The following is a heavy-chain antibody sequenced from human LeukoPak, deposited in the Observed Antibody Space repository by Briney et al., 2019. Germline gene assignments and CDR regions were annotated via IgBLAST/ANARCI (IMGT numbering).Heavy chain of an antibody. CDR2: ISGGGGST. V-gene: IGHV3-23*01. D-gene: IGHD2-15*01. Sequence: GSLRLSCAASGFTFSSYAMSWVRQAPGKGLEWVSAISGGGGSTYYADSVKGRFTISRDNSKNTLYLQMNSLRAEDTAVYYCAKGGRVPVSNIDYWGQGTLVTVSS. J-gene: IGHJ4*02. CDR1: GFTFSSYA. CDR3: AKGGRVPVSNIDY.